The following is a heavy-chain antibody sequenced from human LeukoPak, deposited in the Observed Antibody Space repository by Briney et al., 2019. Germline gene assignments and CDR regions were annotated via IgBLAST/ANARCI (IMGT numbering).Heavy chain of an antibody. Sequence: SETLSLTCTVSGCSISSYYWSWIRQPPGKGLEWIGYIYYSGSTNYNPSLKSRVTISVDTSKTQFSLKLSAVTAADTAVYYCARGPIGAFDIWGQGTMVTVSS. J-gene: IGHJ3*02. CDR3: ARGPIGAFDI. CDR2: IYYSGST. V-gene: IGHV4-59*01. D-gene: IGHD2-15*01. CDR1: GCSISSYY.